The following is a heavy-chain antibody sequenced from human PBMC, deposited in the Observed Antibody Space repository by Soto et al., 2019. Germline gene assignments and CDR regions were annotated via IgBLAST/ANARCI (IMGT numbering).Heavy chain of an antibody. CDR2: INSDGSST. D-gene: IGHD2-2*01. J-gene: IGHJ5*02. V-gene: IGHV3-74*01. Sequence: GGSLRLSCAASGFTFSSYWMHWVRQAPGKGLVWVSRINSDGSSTSYADSVKGRFTICRDNAKNTLYLQMNRLRAEDTAVYYCAKPGYCNSTSCYNWFDPWGQGTLVTVSS. CDR3: AKPGYCNSTSCYNWFDP. CDR1: GFTFSSYW.